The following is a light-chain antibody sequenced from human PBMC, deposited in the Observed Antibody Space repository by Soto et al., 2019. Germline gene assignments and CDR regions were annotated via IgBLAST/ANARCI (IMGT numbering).Light chain of an antibody. CDR2: GAS. J-gene: IGKJ2*01. V-gene: IGKV3-15*01. Sequence: EIVMTQSPANLSVSPGERATLSCRASQSVSSNLAWYQQKPGQGPRLLIYGASTRATRIPARFSGSGSGTEFTLTINSLQSEDFAAYYCQQYNKWPPYTFGQGTKLEIK. CDR1: QSVSSN. CDR3: QQYNKWPPYT.